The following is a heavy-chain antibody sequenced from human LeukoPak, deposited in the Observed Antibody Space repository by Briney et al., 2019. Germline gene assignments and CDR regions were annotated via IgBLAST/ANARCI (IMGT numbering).Heavy chain of an antibody. CDR1: GGSFSGYY. J-gene: IGHJ5*02. D-gene: IGHD1-26*01. Sequence: SETLSLTCAVYGGSFSGYYWSWIRQPPGKGLEWIGEINHSGSTNYNPSLKSRVTISVDTSKNQFSLKLSSVTAADTAVYYCARGQGATYHWGQGTLVTVSS. V-gene: IGHV4-34*01. CDR2: INHSGST. CDR3: ARGQGATYH.